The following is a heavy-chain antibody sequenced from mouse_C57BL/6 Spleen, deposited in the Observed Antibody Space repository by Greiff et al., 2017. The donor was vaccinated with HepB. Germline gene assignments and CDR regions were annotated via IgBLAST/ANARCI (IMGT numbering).Heavy chain of an antibody. CDR3: ARSDDGYYDFDY. D-gene: IGHD2-3*01. CDR2: IYPRSGNT. V-gene: IGHV1-81*01. Sequence: VQLVESGAELARPGASVKLSCKASGYTFTSYGISWVKQRTGQGLEWIGEIYPRSGNTYYNEKFKGKATLTADKSSSTAYMELRSLTSEDSAVYFCARSDDGYYDFDYWGQGTTLTVSS. CDR1: GYTFTSYG. J-gene: IGHJ2*01.